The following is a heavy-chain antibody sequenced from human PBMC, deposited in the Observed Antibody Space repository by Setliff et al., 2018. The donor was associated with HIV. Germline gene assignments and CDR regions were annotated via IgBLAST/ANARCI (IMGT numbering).Heavy chain of an antibody. V-gene: IGHV3-21*01. J-gene: IGHJ6*03. D-gene: IGHD1-7*01. Sequence: GGSLRLSCAASGFSFDNYGMHWVRQAPGKGLEWVSSISSSSRYIYYADSVKGRFTIARDNAKNSLYLQMNSLRDEDTAVYYCARGGGAGTTVYYYMDVWGKGTTVTVSS. CDR2: ISSSSRYI. CDR3: ARGGGAGTTVYYYMDV. CDR1: GFSFDNYG.